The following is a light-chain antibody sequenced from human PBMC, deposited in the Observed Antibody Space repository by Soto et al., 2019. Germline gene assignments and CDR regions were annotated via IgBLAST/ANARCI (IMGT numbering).Light chain of an antibody. CDR1: QTMSSS. CDR2: KAS. CDR3: QHYNSYSEA. V-gene: IGKV1-5*03. J-gene: IGKJ1*01. Sequence: DIQMTQCPSTLSGSVGDRVTITCRGGQTMSSSLAWYQQKPGKAPKLLIYKASTLKSGVPSRFSGSGSGTEFTLTISSLQPDDFATYYCQHYNSYSEAFGQGTKVDIK.